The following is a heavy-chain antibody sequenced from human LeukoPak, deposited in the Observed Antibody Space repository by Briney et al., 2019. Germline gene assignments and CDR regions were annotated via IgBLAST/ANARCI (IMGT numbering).Heavy chain of an antibody. D-gene: IGHD3-10*01. J-gene: IGHJ6*04. Sequence: QNLFLNCTFSCWSLRSCGFFLNLIRQPPRKGLGGVGFLYFRGSTYYNPSLKSRVTISVDTSKNQFSLKLSSVTAADTAVYYCARDRGSGSYYPAAYGMDVWGKGTTVTVSS. V-gene: IGHV4-31*03. CDR3: ARDRGSGSYYPAAYGMDV. CDR1: CWSLRSCGFF. CDR2: LYFRGST.